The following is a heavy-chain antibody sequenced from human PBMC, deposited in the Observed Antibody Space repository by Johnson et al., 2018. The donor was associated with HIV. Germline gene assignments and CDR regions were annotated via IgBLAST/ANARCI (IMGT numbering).Heavy chain of an antibody. D-gene: IGHD1-26*01. J-gene: IGHJ3*02. CDR3: AREGRLGSYLGGVAFDI. CDR1: GFTFISYA. V-gene: IGHV3-30-3*01. Sequence: QVQLVESGGGVVQPARSLRLSCAASGFTFISYAMHWVRQAPGTGLEWVAVISYDGSNNYYADSVKGRFTISRDNSKNTLYLQMDSLRAEDTAVYYCAREGRLGSYLGGVAFDIWGQGTMVTVSS. CDR2: ISYDGSNN.